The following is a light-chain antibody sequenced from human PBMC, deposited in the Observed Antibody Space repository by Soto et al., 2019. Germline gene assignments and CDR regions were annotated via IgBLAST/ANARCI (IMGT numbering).Light chain of an antibody. CDR1: QSISGS. CDR3: EQYNSYPLT. CDR2: KAS. V-gene: IGKV1-5*03. J-gene: IGKJ4*01. Sequence: DIQMTQSPSTLSASVGDRVTITCRASQSISGSLAWYQQKPGKAPKLLIYKASSLESGVPSRFGGSGSGTEFTLTISSLQPDDFATYYCEQYNSYPLTFGGGTKVEIK.